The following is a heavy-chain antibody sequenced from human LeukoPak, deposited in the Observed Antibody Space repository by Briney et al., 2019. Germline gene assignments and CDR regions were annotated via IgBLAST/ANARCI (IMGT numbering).Heavy chain of an antibody. CDR3: AREDYDFWSGYYGQPY. CDR2: IYTSGST. Sequence: PSETLSLTCTVSGGSISSGSYYWSWIRQPAGKGLEWIGRIYTSGSTNYNPSLKSRVTISVDTSKNQFSLKLSSVTAADTAVYYCAREDYDFWSGYYGQPYWGQGTLVTVSS. D-gene: IGHD3-3*01. J-gene: IGHJ4*02. V-gene: IGHV4-61*02. CDR1: GGSISSGSYY.